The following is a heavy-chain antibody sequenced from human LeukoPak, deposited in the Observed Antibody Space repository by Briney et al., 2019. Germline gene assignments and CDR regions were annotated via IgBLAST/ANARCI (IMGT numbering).Heavy chain of an antibody. J-gene: IGHJ4*02. CDR2: IYYSGST. CDR1: GGSISSYY. Sequence: PSETLSLTCTVSGGSISSYYWSWIRQPPGKGLEWIGYIYYSGSTNYNPSLKSRVTISIDKSKTQCSLRLSSVTAADTAVYYCARGYYYFDYWGQGTLVTVSS. D-gene: IGHD2-15*01. V-gene: IGHV4-59*08. CDR3: ARGYYYFDY.